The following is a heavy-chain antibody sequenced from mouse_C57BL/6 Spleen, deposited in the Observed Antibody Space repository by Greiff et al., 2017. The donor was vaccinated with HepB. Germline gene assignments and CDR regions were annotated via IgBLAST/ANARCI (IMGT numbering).Heavy chain of an antibody. CDR2: IDPSDSYT. V-gene: IGHV1-69*01. Sequence: VQLQESGAELVMPGASVKLSCKASGYTFTSYWMHWVKQRPGQGLEWIGEIDPSDSYTNYNQKFKGKSTLTVDKSSSTAYMQLSSLTSEDSAVYYCATKVRLFDYWGQGTTLTVSS. D-gene: IGHD1-3*01. CDR3: ATKVRLFDY. J-gene: IGHJ2*01. CDR1: GYTFTSYW.